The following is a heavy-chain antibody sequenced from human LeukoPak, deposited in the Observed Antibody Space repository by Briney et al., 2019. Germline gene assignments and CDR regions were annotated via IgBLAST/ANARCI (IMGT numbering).Heavy chain of an antibody. CDR3: ARDLHMITFGGVIGTDY. Sequence: GASVKVSCKASGYTFTTYDINWVRQATGQGREWMGWMNPNSGNTGYAQKFQGRVAITRNTYISTAYMELSSLRSEDTAVYYCARDLHMITFGGVIGTDYWGQGTLVTVSS. V-gene: IGHV1-8*03. D-gene: IGHD3-16*02. CDR1: GYTFTTYD. CDR2: MNPNSGNT. J-gene: IGHJ4*02.